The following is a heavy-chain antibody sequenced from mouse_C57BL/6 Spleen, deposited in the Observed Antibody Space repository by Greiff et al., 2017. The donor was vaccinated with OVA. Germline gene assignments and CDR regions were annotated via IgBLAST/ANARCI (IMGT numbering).Heavy chain of an antibody. Sequence: DVKLVESGPGMVKPSQSLSLTCTVTGYSITSGYDWHWIRHFPGNKLEWMGYISYSGSTNYNPSLKSRISLTHDTSTNHFFLKLNSVTTEDTAPYYCAREGARYGPFAYWGKGTLVTVSA. CDR2: ISYSGST. D-gene: IGHD1-1*02. V-gene: IGHV3-1*01. CDR1: GYSITSGYD. J-gene: IGHJ3*01. CDR3: AREGARYGPFAY.